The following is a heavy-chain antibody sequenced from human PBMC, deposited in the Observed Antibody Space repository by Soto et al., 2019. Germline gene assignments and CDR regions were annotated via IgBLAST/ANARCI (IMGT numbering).Heavy chain of an antibody. CDR2: INHSGST. CDR1: GGSFSGYY. V-gene: IGHV4-34*01. Sequence: SETLSLTCAAYGGSFSGYYWSWIRQPPGKGLEWIGEINHSGSTNYNPSLKSRVTISVDTSKNQFSLKLSSVTAADTAVYYCARIANWGSYFDYWGQGTLVTVSS. J-gene: IGHJ4*02. CDR3: ARIANWGSYFDY. D-gene: IGHD7-27*01.